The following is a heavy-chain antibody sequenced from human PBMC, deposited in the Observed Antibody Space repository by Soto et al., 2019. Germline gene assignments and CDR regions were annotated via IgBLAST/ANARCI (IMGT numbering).Heavy chain of an antibody. Sequence: GGSLRLSCAASGFTFSSYSMNWVRQAPGKGLEWVSYISSSSSTIYYADSVKGRFTISRDNAKNSLYLQMNSLRDEDTAVYYCARDVPDFWSGYSAYYYGMDVWGQGTTVTVSS. J-gene: IGHJ6*02. CDR1: GFTFSSYS. CDR2: ISSSSSTI. CDR3: ARDVPDFWSGYSAYYYGMDV. D-gene: IGHD3-3*01. V-gene: IGHV3-48*02.